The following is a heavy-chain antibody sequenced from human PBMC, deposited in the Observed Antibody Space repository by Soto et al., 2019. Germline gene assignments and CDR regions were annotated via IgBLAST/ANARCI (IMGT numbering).Heavy chain of an antibody. D-gene: IGHD3-10*01. CDR1: GFTFDSYA. Sequence: EVQLLEAGGGLVQPGGSLRLSCAASGFTFDSYAMNWVSQAPGKVLEWVSTISGSGDYTYYADSVKGRFTLSRANSHISMYLQMNSLRAADPGVYYCANNRLLQYYFDYWGQGTLVTVSS. V-gene: IGHV3-23*01. J-gene: IGHJ4*02. CDR3: ANNRLLQYYFDY. CDR2: ISGSGDYT.